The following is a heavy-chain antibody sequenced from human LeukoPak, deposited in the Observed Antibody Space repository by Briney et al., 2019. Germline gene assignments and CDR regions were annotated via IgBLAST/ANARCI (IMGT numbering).Heavy chain of an antibody. Sequence: ASVKVSCKASGDTLTGSYMHRLGQAPGQGLEWIGWINPNSGGTNYAQQFQGRVTMTRDTSISTAYMELSRLRSDDPAVYYCVTPSSVSSRWMDCWGQGTLVTVSS. CDR3: VTPSSVSSRWMDC. J-gene: IGHJ4*02. CDR1: GDTLTGSY. V-gene: IGHV1-2*02. D-gene: IGHD1-26*01. CDR2: INPNSGGT.